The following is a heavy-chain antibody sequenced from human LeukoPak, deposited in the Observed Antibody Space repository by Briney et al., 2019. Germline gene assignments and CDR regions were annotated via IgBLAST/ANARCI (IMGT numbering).Heavy chain of an antibody. CDR1: GGSISSGSYY. Sequence: SETLSLTCTVSGGSISSGSYYWSWIRQPAGKGLEWIGRFYTSGSTNYNPSLKSRVTISVDTSKNQFSLKLNSVTAADTAVYYCARGRDGYNFLNRGEYYYFDYWGQGTLVTVSS. J-gene: IGHJ4*02. CDR2: FYTSGST. D-gene: IGHD5-24*01. V-gene: IGHV4-61*02. CDR3: ARGRDGYNFLNRGEYYYFDY.